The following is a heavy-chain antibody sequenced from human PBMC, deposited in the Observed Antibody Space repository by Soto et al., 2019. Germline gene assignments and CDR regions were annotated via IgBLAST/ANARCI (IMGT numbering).Heavy chain of an antibody. CDR3: ARRHYYVSD. V-gene: IGHV3-66*04. J-gene: IGHJ4*02. CDR2: IYSGGST. Sequence: EVQLVESGGGLVQPGGSLRLSCAASGFTVSSNYMYWVRQAPGQGLECVSIIYSGGSTDHADSVKGRFTISRDNSKNTLYLQMNSLRAEDTAVYYCARRHYYVSDWGQGTLVTVSS. D-gene: IGHD3-10*01. CDR1: GFTVSSNY.